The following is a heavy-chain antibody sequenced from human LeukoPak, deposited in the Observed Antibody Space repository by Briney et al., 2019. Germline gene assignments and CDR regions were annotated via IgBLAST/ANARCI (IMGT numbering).Heavy chain of an antibody. CDR3: ARAAPGYGTGWYFIDY. V-gene: IGHV3-21*01. D-gene: IGHD6-19*01. Sequence: GGSLRLSCAASGFTFSNYSMNWVRQAPGKGLEWVSSISITSSYIHYADSVKGRFTISRDNAKNSLYLQMNSLRADDTAVYYCARAAPGYGTGWYFIDYWGQGTLVTVSS. CDR2: ISITSSYI. J-gene: IGHJ4*02. CDR1: GFTFSNYS.